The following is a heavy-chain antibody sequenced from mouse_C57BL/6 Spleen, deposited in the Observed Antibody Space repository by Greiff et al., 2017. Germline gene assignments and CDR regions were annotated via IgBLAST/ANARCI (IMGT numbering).Heavy chain of an antibody. CDR1: GYAFSSYW. D-gene: IGHD3-2*02. Sequence: VMLVESGAELVKPGASVKISCKASGYAFSSYWMNWVKQRPGKGLEWIGQIYPGDGDTNYHGKFKGKDTLTADKSSSTAYMQLSSLTSEDSAVYFCARGTAQVYYFDYWGQGATLTVSS. CDR2: IYPGDGDT. CDR3: ARGTAQVYYFDY. J-gene: IGHJ2*01. V-gene: IGHV1-80*01.